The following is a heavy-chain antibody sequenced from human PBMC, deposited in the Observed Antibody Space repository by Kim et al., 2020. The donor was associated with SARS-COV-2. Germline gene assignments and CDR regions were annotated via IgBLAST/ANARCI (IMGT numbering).Heavy chain of an antibody. CDR2: INPSGGST. CDR1: GYTFTSYY. Sequence: ASVKVSCKASGYTFTSYYMHWVRQAPGQGLEWMGIINPSGGSTSYAQKFQGRVTMTRDTSTSTVYMELSSLRSEDTAVYYCARGISVVPPKYYYYYGMDVWGQGTTVTVSS. J-gene: IGHJ6*02. CDR3: ARGISVVPPKYYYYYGMDV. D-gene: IGHD3-22*01. V-gene: IGHV1-46*01.